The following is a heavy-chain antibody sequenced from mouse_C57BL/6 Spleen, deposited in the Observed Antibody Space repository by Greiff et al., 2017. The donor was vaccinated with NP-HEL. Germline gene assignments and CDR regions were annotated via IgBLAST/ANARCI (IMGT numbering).Heavy chain of an antibody. Sequence: EVKLQESGPGLVKPSQSLSLTCSVTGYSITSGYYWNWLRQFPGNKLEWMGYISYDGSNNYNPSLKNRISITSATSKNQFFLKLNSVTTEDTATYSCASEELGRRLYAMDYWGQGTSVTVSS. J-gene: IGHJ4*01. CDR2: ISYDGSN. CDR1: GYSITSGYY. D-gene: IGHD3-1*01. V-gene: IGHV3-6*01. CDR3: ASEELGRRLYAMDY.